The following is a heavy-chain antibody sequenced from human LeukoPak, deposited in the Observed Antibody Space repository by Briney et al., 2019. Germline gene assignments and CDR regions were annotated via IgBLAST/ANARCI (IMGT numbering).Heavy chain of an antibody. V-gene: IGHV3-23*01. J-gene: IGHJ5*02. D-gene: IGHD3-9*01. CDR3: AKLWGAKQGILSPNWFDP. CDR2: LSGSGGTT. Sequence: PGGSLRLSCAASEFTCSCYAMGWVPQAPGEGLEWVSALSGSGGTTYYADSVKGRFTISRDNSKNTLYLQMNSLRAEDTAVYYCAKLWGAKQGILSPNWFDPWGQGTLVTVSS. CDR1: EFTCSCYA.